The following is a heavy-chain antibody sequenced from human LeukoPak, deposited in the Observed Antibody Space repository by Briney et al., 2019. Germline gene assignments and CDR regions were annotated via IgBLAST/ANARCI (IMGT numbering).Heavy chain of an antibody. Sequence: GGSLRLSCAASGFTFSSYSMNWVRQAPGKGLEWVSSISSSSSYIYYADSVKGRFTISRDNAKNTLYLQMNSLRAEDTAVYYCARMGSGVVAPIWGQGTMVTVSS. D-gene: IGHD2-15*01. CDR3: ARMGSGVVAPI. V-gene: IGHV3-21*01. CDR1: GFTFSSYS. J-gene: IGHJ3*02. CDR2: ISSSSSYI.